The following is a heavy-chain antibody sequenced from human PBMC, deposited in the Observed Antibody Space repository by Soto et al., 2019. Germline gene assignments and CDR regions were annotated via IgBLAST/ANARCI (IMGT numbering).Heavy chain of an antibody. CDR3: ASYQENVWFGELFDY. J-gene: IGHJ4*02. CDR1: GGSISSGDYY. CDR2: IYYSGST. V-gene: IGHV4-30-4*01. Sequence: SETLSLTCTVSGGSISSGDYYWSWIRQPPGKGLEWIGYIYYSGSTYYNPSLKSRVTISVDTSKNQFSLKLSSVTAADTAVYYCASYQENVWFGELFDYWGQGTLVTVSS. D-gene: IGHD3-10*01.